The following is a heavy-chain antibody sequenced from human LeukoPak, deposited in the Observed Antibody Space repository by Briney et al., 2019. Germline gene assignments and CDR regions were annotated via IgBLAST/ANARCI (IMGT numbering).Heavy chain of an antibody. CDR1: GFTFSSYY. V-gene: IGHV3-21*01. Sequence: PGGSLRLSCAASGFTFSSYYMHWVRQAPGKGLEWVSSINSGGNNIHYADSVKGRFTISRDNAKNTLYLQMNSLRAEDTGVCFCARGTLGAWGWRGQGALVTGSS. CDR2: INSGGNNI. D-gene: IGHD6-19*01. CDR3: ARGTLGAWGW. J-gene: IGHJ4*02.